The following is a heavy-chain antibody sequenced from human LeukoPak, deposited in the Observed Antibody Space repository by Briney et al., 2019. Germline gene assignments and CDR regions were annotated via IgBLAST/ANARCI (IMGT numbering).Heavy chain of an antibody. CDR3: ASRKERNYGDYYY. D-gene: IGHD4-17*01. J-gene: IGHJ4*02. CDR2: ISGSGGST. V-gene: IGHV3-23*01. CDR1: GFTFSNAW. Sequence: GGSLRLSCAASGFTFSNAWMSWVRQAPGKGLEWVSAISGSGGSTYYADSVKGRFTISRDNSKNTLYLQMNSLRAEDTAVYYCASRKERNYGDYYYWGQGTLVTVSS.